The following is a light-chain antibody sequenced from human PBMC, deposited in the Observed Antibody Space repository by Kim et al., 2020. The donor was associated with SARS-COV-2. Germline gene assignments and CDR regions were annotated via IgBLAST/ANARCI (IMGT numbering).Light chain of an antibody. CDR3: NSRDTTHFVI. Sequence: SYELTQDPAVSVALGQTVRITCQGDSLRKYYATXYQQKPGQAPALLISGKNNRPSGIPDRFSGSSSGNTASLTIAGAQAEDEADYYCNSRDTTHFVIFG. V-gene: IGLV3-19*01. J-gene: IGLJ1*01. CDR1: SLRKYY. CDR2: GKN.